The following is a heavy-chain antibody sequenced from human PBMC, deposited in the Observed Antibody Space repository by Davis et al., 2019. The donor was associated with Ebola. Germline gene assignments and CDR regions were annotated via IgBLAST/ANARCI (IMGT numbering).Heavy chain of an antibody. Sequence: PGGSLRLSCVASGFIFSTYGMHWVRQAPGEGLEWVAVIWYDGSYKYYVDSAKDRFTISRDNSKNTLYLQMNSLRAEDTAVYYCVKGGWLDDFGAQGTLVTVSS. V-gene: IGHV3-33*06. CDR2: IWYDGSYK. CDR1: GFIFSTYG. D-gene: IGHD5-24*01. J-gene: IGHJ4*02. CDR3: VKGGWLDDF.